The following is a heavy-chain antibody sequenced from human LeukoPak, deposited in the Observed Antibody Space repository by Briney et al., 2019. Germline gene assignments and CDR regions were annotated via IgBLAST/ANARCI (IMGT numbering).Heavy chain of an antibody. V-gene: IGHV1-2*02. CDR1: GYTFTGYY. D-gene: IGHD3-22*01. Sequence: ASVKVSCKASGYTFTGYYMHWVRQAPGQGLEWMGWINPNSGGTNYAQKFQGRVTMTRDTSISTAYMGLSRLRSDDTAVYYCARYYYDSSGYSNWFDPWGQGTLVTVSS. J-gene: IGHJ5*02. CDR3: ARYYYDSSGYSNWFDP. CDR2: INPNSGGT.